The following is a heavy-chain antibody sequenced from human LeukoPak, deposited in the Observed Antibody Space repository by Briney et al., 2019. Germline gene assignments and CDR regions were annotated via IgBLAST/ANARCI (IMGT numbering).Heavy chain of an antibody. CDR2: ISGSSSYI. Sequence: GGTLRLSCAASGFTFSNYGMSWVRQATGKGLEWVSSISGSSSYIYYADSLKGRFTISRDNARNSLYLQMNSLRAEDTAVYYCARDQDVYCSGGSCTAFDIWGQGTMVTVSS. D-gene: IGHD2-15*01. V-gene: IGHV3-21*01. CDR3: ARDQDVYCSGGSCTAFDI. CDR1: GFTFSNYG. J-gene: IGHJ3*02.